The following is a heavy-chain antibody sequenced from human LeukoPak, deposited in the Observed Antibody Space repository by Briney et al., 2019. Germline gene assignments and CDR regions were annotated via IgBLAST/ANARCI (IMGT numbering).Heavy chain of an antibody. CDR3: VKDQRDCSSTSCYTHIYYYYMDV. CDR2: ISGSGGST. Sequence: QPGGSLRLSCAASGFTFSSYAMSWVRQAPGKGLEWVSAISGSGGSTYYADSVKGRFTISRDNSKNTLYLQMNSLRAEDTAVYYCVKDQRDCSSTSCYTHIYYYYMDVWGKGTTVTVSS. J-gene: IGHJ6*03. D-gene: IGHD2-2*02. CDR1: GFTFSSYA. V-gene: IGHV3-23*01.